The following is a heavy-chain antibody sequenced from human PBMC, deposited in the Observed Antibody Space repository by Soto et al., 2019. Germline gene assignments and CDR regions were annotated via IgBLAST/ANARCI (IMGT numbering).Heavy chain of an antibody. CDR2: ISSSSSGDS. V-gene: IGHV3-21*01. D-gene: IGHD6-19*01. CDR3: ARDGWSDAFDM. J-gene: IGHJ3*02. CDR1: GFTFSTYS. Sequence: EGQLVESGGGLVKAGGSLRLSCAASGFTFSTYSMGWVRQAPGKGLEWVSLISSSSSGDSFYVDSVKGRFTVSRDNAKNSLFLQMNSLRAEDTAVYYCARDGWSDAFDMWGQGTMVTVSS.